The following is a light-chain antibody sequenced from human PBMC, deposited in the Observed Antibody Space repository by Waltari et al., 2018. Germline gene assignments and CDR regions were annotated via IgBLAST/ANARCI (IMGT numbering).Light chain of an antibody. CDR1: QSISSW. CDR2: KAS. Sequence: LSASVGDRVTITCRASQSISSWLAWYQQKPGKAPKLLIYKASSLESGVPSRFSGSGSGTEFTLTISSLQPDDFATYYCQQYNSYPWTFGQGTKVEIK. J-gene: IGKJ1*01. CDR3: QQYNSYPWT. V-gene: IGKV1-5*03.